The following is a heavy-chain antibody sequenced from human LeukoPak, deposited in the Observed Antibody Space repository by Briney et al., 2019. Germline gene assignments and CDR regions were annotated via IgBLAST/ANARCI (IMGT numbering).Heavy chain of an antibody. Sequence: ASVKVSCKASGGTFSSYAISWVQQAPGQGLEWMGRIIPILGIANYAQKFQGRVTITADKSTSTAYMELSSLRSEDTAGYYCAREPIVVVTATYFDYWGQGTLVTVSS. V-gene: IGHV1-69*04. D-gene: IGHD2-21*02. CDR2: IIPILGIA. J-gene: IGHJ4*02. CDR1: GGTFSSYA. CDR3: AREPIVVVTATYFDY.